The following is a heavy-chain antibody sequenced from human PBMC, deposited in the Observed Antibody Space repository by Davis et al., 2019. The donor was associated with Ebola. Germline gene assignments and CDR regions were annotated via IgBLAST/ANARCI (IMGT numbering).Heavy chain of an antibody. CDR1: GYTFTDYY. V-gene: IGHV1-2*06. D-gene: IGHD2-15*01. CDR2: INPNSGGT. Sequence: AASVKVSSKASGYTFTDYYMHWVRQAPGQGLEWMGRINPNSGGTNYAQKFQGRVTMTRATSISTAYMELSRLRSDDTAGYYCAKKPGGVVVAATPAFDYWGQGTLVTVSS. CDR3: AKKPGGVVVAATPAFDY. J-gene: IGHJ4*02.